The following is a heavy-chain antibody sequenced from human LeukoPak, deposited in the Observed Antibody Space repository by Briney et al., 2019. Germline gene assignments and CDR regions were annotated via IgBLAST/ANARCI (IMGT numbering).Heavy chain of an antibody. CDR1: GGSINNNTSY. CDR2: ISYSGNT. V-gene: IGHV4-39*07. Sequence: SETLSLTCTVSGGSINNNTSYWAWIRQPPGKRLEWIGTISYSGNTYYKPPLKSRVTISVDTSKNQFSLKLNSVTAADTAVYYCAREDPQTKVPEGMDVWGQGTTVTVSS. D-gene: IGHD4/OR15-4a*01. J-gene: IGHJ6*02. CDR3: AREDPQTKVPEGMDV.